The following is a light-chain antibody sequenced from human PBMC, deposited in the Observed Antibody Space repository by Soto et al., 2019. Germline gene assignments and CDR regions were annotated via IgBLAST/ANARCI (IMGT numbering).Light chain of an antibody. J-gene: IGKJ1*01. CDR2: GAS. V-gene: IGKV3-15*01. Sequence: EIVMTQSPATLSVSPGERATLSCRASQSIDNNLAWYQQKPGQAPRLLIYGASTRATGISARFSGSGSGTEFTLTISSLQSEDLGVYYCQQYNKWPPWTFGQGTKVEIK. CDR3: QQYNKWPPWT. CDR1: QSIDNN.